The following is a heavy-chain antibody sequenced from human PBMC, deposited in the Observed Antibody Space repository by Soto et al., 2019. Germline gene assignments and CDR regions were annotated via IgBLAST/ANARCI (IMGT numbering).Heavy chain of an antibody. V-gene: IGHV4-34*01. CDR2: INHSGST. Sequence: PSETLSLTCAVYGGSFSGYYWSWIRQPPGKGLEWIGEINHSGSTNYNPSLKSRVTISVDTSKNQFSLKLSSVTAADTAVYYCARIEYSSPLFEGYWGQGTLVTVSS. D-gene: IGHD6-6*01. CDR1: GGSFSGYY. CDR3: ARIEYSSPLFEGY. J-gene: IGHJ4*02.